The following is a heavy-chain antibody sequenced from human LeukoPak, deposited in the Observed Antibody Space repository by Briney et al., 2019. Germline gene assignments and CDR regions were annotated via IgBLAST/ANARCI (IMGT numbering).Heavy chain of an antibody. D-gene: IGHD1-26*01. CDR1: GHSLTKFT. CDR3: ATGSIVYDF. Sequence: GASVKVSCKVSGHSLTKFTMEWVRQAPGKGLEWMGGFDPERGETIHAQKFQGRFTMTEDTSTDAAYMELNSLTSEDTAVYYCATGSIVYDFWGQGTLVTVSS. V-gene: IGHV1-24*01. J-gene: IGHJ4*02. CDR2: FDPERGET.